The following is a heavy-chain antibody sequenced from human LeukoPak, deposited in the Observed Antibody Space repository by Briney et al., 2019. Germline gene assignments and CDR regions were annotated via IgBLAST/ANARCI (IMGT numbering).Heavy chain of an antibody. V-gene: IGHV3-74*01. CDR2: INSDGSSA. CDR3: AGDSGGVWNNFDY. D-gene: IGHD1/OR15-1a*01. J-gene: IGHJ4*02. CDR1: GFTFSSYW. Sequence: GGSLRLSCVASGFTFSSYWMHWVRQAPGKGLVWVSRINSDGSSATYADSVKGRFTISRDNAKNTLYLQMNSLRAEDTAVYYCAGDSGGVWNNFDYWGQGTLVTVSS.